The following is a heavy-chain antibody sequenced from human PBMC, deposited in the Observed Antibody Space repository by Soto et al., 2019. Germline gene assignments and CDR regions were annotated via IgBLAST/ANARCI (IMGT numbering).Heavy chain of an antibody. Sequence: EVQLVESGGGLVQPGGSLRLSCVASGFTFSSHEMNWVRQAPGKGLEWVSYISSSGSPIDYGDSVRGRFTISRDNAKKSVILQVNVLRVEDTAVYYCVRSWGVYCSSTRCYSPWLDPWGQGTLVTVSS. CDR3: VRSWGVYCSSTRCYSPWLDP. D-gene: IGHD2-2*02. CDR2: ISSSGSPI. V-gene: IGHV3-48*03. CDR1: GFTFSSHE. J-gene: IGHJ5*02.